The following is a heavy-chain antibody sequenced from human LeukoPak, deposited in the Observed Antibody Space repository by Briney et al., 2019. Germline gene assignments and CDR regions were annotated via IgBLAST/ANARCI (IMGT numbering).Heavy chain of an antibody. J-gene: IGHJ4*02. V-gene: IGHV4-39*01. CDR2: IYYSGTT. D-gene: IGHD1-1*01. CDR3: ARHRRVTNWYVHF. CDR1: GASISGDSNFF. Sequence: SETLSLTCTVSGASISGDSNFFWGWIRQPPGKGLDWIGIIYYSGTTYYNPFLESRVTIFVDTSKNLFSLRLTSVTAADTAVYYCARHRRVTNWYVHFWGQGTLLTVSS.